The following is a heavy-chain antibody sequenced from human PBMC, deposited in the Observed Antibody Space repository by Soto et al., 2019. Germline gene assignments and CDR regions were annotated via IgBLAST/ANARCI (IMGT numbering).Heavy chain of an antibody. J-gene: IGHJ4*02. D-gene: IGHD3-3*02. CDR3: ARDRRTRNNIFEVVSGG. V-gene: IGHV3-23*01. Sequence: GGSLRLSCAASGFSFDTYAMTWVRQAPGKGLDWVSAVSASGERTYYADSVRGRFIISRDNSKNMLFLEMNGLRGEDSAVYYCARDRRTRNNIFEVVSGGWGQGTLVTVSS. CDR1: GFSFDTYA. CDR2: VSASGERT.